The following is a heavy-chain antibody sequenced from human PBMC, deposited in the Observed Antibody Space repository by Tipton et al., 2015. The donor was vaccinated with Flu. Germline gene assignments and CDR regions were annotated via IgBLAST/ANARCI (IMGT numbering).Heavy chain of an antibody. V-gene: IGHV1-18*04. CDR2: ISGYDDDT. J-gene: IGHJ4*02. CDR1: GFPLTSYG. Sequence: QLVQSGPEVKKPGASMKVSCKASGFPLTSYGVSWVRQAPGQGLEWMGWISGYDDDTNYAQKFQGRVTMTTDTSTSTAYMELRSLTSADTAVYYCARPGGPAAVNPFSYFDFWGQGTLVTVSS. CDR3: ARPGGPAAVNPFSYFDF. D-gene: IGHD2-2*01.